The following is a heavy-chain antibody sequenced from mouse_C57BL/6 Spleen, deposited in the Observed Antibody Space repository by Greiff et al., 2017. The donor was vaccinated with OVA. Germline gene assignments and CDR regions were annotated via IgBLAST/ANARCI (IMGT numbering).Heavy chain of an antibody. CDR2: IYPVSGET. D-gene: IGHD3-2*02. CDR1: GYTFTDHI. V-gene: IGHV1-11*01. CDR3: ATAQATDYWYFDV. J-gene: IGHJ1*03. Sequence: QVHVKQSGAELASPGASVTLSCKASGYTFTDHIMNWVKKRPGQGLEWIGRIYPVSGETNYNQKFMGKATFSVDRSSSTVYMVLNSLTSEDPAVYYCATAQATDYWYFDVWGTGTTVTVSS.